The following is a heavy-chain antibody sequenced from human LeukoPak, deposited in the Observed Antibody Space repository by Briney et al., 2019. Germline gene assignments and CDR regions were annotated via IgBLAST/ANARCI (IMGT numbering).Heavy chain of an antibody. J-gene: IGHJ4*02. D-gene: IGHD3-10*01. V-gene: IGHV5-51*01. CDR3: ARLPYYYGSGSAPFDY. Sequence: GESLKISCKGSGYSFTSYWIGWVRQMPGKGLEWMGIIYPGDSDTRYSPSFQGQVTISADKSITTAYLQWSSLKASDTAMYYCARLPYYYGSGSAPFDYWGQGPLVTVSS. CDR1: GYSFTSYW. CDR2: IYPGDSDT.